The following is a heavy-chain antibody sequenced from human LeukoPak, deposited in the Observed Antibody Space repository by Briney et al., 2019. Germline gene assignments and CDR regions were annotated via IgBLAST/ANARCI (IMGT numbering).Heavy chain of an antibody. CDR3: ATGGDHPY. J-gene: IGHJ1*01. D-gene: IGHD2-21*02. V-gene: IGHV3-21*04. Sequence: GGSLRLSCVASGFAFSDDSMNWVRQPPGKGLEWVSSISSTSTYIYYADSVKGRFTISRDNSKNTLYLQMNSLRAEDTAVYYCATGGDHPYWGPGTLVTVSS. CDR2: ISSTSTYI. CDR1: GFAFSDDS.